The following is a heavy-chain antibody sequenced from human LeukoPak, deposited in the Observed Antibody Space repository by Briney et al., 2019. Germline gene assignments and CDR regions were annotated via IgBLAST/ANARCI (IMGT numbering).Heavy chain of an antibody. CDR3: ARDLGYCTNGVCHTRFDY. D-gene: IGHD2-8*01. CDR1: GYTFTSYD. Sequence: ASVKVSCKASGYTFTSYDINWVRQATGQGLEWMGWMDPNSGNTGYAQKFQGRVTMTRNTSISTAYMELSSLRSEDTAVYYCARDLGYCTNGVCHTRFDYWGQGTLVAVSS. CDR2: MDPNSGNT. J-gene: IGHJ4*02. V-gene: IGHV1-8*01.